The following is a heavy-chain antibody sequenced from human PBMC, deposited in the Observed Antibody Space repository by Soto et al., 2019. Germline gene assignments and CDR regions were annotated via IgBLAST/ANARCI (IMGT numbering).Heavy chain of an antibody. CDR1: GYTFPSYG. CDR3: ARDTGIVVVPAAIPGYGMDV. D-gene: IGHD2-2*02. CDR2: ISAYNGNT. J-gene: IGHJ6*02. V-gene: IGHV1-18*01. Sequence: ASVKVSCKASGYTFPSYGISWLRQSPGQGLEWMGWISAYNGNTNYAQKLQGRVTMTTDTSTSTAYMELRSLRSDDTAVYYCARDTGIVVVPAAIPGYGMDVWGQGTTVTVSS.